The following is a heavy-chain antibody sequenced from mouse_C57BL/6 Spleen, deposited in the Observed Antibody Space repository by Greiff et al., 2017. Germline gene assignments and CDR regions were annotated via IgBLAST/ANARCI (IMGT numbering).Heavy chain of an antibody. J-gene: IGHJ2*01. CDR3: ARRDYYSNYFDY. CDR1: GYTFTSYW. CDR2: ISPGSGST. Sequence: QVQLQQPGAELVKPGASVKMSCKASGYTFTSYWITWVKQRPGQGLEWIGDISPGSGSTNYNEKFKSKATLTVDTSSSTAYMQLSSLTSEDSAVYYCARRDYYSNYFDYWGQGTTLTVSS. V-gene: IGHV1-55*01. D-gene: IGHD2-5*01.